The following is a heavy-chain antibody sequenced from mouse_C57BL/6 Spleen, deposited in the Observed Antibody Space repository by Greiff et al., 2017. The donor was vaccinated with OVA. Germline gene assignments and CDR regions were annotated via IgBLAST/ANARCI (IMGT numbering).Heavy chain of an antibody. J-gene: IGHJ1*03. Sequence: EVQLQQSGPELVKPGASVKISCKASGYTFTDYYMNWVKQSLGKSLEWIGDINPNNGGTSYNQKFKGKATLTEDKSSSTAYMELRSLTSEDSAVYYCARRGYYGSSYWYFDVWGTGTTVTVSS. D-gene: IGHD1-1*01. CDR3: ARRGYYGSSYWYFDV. V-gene: IGHV1-26*01. CDR1: GYTFTDYY. CDR2: INPNNGGT.